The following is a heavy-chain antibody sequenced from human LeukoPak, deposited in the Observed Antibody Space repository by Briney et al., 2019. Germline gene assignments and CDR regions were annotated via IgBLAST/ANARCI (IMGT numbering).Heavy chain of an antibody. Sequence: PGGSLRLSCAASGFTFSTDTMSWVRQAPGKVLELVSSISSSSTYVYYADSVKGRFTISRDNAKNSLYLQMTSLSAEDTAVYYCARVAGYCSSTSNCYFDYWGHGTLVTVSS. V-gene: IGHV3-21*01. CDR1: GFTFSTDT. D-gene: IGHD2/OR15-2a*01. J-gene: IGHJ4*01. CDR3: ARVAGYCSSTSNCYFDY. CDR2: ISSSSTYV.